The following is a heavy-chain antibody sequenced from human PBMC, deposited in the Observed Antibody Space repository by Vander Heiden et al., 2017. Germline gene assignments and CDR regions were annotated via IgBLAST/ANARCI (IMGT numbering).Heavy chain of an antibody. Sequence: EVQLVVSGGGLIQPGGSLSLSCAASVFTVSSNYMSWVRQAPGKGLEWVSVIYSGGSTYYADSVKGRFTISRDNSKNTLYLQMNSLRAEDTAVYYCARTTYYDFWSGYLNWGQGTLVTVSS. CDR1: VFTVSSNY. CDR2: IYSGGST. D-gene: IGHD3-3*01. CDR3: ARTTYYDFWSGYLN. V-gene: IGHV3-53*01. J-gene: IGHJ4*02.